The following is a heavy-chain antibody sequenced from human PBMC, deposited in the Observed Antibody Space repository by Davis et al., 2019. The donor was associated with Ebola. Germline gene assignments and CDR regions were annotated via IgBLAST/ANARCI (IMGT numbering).Heavy chain of an antibody. V-gene: IGHV3-7*01. CDR3: ARDRNTIFGVAYYYYGMDV. D-gene: IGHD3-3*01. CDR1: GFTFSSYW. J-gene: IGHJ6*02. CDR2: IKQDGSEK. Sequence: GESLKISCVASGFTFSSYWMSWVRQAPGKGLEWVANIKQDGSEKYYVDSVKGRFTISRDNAKNSLYLQMNSLRAEDTAVYYCARDRNTIFGVAYYYYGMDVWGQGTTVTVSS.